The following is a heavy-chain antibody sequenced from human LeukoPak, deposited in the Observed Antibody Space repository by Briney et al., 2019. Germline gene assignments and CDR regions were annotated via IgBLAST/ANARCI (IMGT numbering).Heavy chain of an antibody. D-gene: IGHD2-2*01. V-gene: IGHV4-59*01. CDR1: GGSISSYY. CDR3: ASGPYCSSTSCYGWYVDY. Sequence: PSETLSLTCTVSGGSISSYYWSWIRQPPGKELEWIGYIYYSGSTNYNPSLKSRVTISVDTSKNQFSLKLSSVTAADTAVYYCASGPYCSSTSCYGWYVDYWGQGTLVTVSS. J-gene: IGHJ4*02. CDR2: IYYSGST.